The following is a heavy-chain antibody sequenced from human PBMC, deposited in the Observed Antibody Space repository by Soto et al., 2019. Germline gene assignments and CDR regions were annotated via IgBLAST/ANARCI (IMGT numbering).Heavy chain of an antibody. J-gene: IGHJ5*02. Sequence: QVQLVQSGAEVKKPGSSVKVSCKASGGTFSSYAISWVRQAPGQGLEWMGGIIPSFGTASYAPKFQGRVTNTEEEAKSTAHKELSSLRCDATVVYCCARGLTELASPTWFDPWGQGTLVTVS. D-gene: IGHD1-26*01. CDR3: ARGLTELASPTWFDP. CDR1: GGTFSSYA. V-gene: IGHV1-69*12. CDR2: IIPSFGTA.